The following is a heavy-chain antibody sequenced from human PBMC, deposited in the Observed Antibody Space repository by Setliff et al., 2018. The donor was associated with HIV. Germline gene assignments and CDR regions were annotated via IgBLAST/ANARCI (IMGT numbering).Heavy chain of an antibody. Sequence: GGSLRLSCAASGFIFTNYEMNWVRQAPGKGLEWVSYISNNGATIYSADSVKGRFTISRDNAKNSLYLQMNSLRAGDTAVYYCAITSSFFVVVTEIPFDYFQHWGRGTLVTVSS. CDR3: AITSSFFVVVTEIPFDYFQH. CDR2: ISNNGATI. J-gene: IGHJ1*01. D-gene: IGHD2-21*02. CDR1: GFIFTNYE. V-gene: IGHV3-48*03.